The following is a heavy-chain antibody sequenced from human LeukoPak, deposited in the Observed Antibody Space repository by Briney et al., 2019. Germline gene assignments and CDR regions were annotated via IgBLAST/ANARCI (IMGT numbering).Heavy chain of an antibody. CDR2: ISGSGGST. V-gene: IGHV3-23*01. CDR1: GFTFSSYA. CDR3: AKDLGYSSSFVFYYGMDV. J-gene: IGHJ6*02. Sequence: PGGSLRLSCAASGFTFSSYAMSWVRQAPGKGLEWVSAISGSGGSTYYADSVKGRFTISRDNSKNTLYVQMNSLRAEDTAVYYCAKDLGYSSSFVFYYGMDVWGQGTTVTVSS. D-gene: IGHD6-13*01.